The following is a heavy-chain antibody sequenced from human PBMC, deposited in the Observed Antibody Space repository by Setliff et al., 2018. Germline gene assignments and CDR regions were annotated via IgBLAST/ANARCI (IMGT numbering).Heavy chain of an antibody. Sequence: SETLSLTCTVSGASINNDYWSWIRQPPGKGLEWIGHLYDKGSITNYNPSLKSRVSMSLDTSKNQFSLKLSSVTAADTAVYYCARDRVVVLAGRRGFYFDYWGQGTLVTVSS. CDR1: GASINNDY. D-gene: IGHD2-15*01. J-gene: IGHJ4*02. CDR3: ARDRVVVLAGRRGFYFDY. V-gene: IGHV4-59*12. CDR2: LYDKGSIT.